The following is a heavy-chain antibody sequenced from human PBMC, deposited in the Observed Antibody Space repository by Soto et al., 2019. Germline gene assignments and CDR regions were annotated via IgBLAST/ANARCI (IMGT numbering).Heavy chain of an antibody. D-gene: IGHD1-1*01. J-gene: IGHJ4*02. CDR3: AKEWGTRIQLWYLLVNN. CDR2: ISDDGSEK. CDR1: GFTFRNHL. Sequence: PGGSLRVSCPASGFTFRNHLMHWVRHAPFTGLEWVAVISDDGSEKFYVDSVKGRFTISRDNSKNTLYLQMNSLRGADTAVYYCAKEWGTRIQLWYLLVNNWGQGTKVTVSS. V-gene: IGHV3-30*18.